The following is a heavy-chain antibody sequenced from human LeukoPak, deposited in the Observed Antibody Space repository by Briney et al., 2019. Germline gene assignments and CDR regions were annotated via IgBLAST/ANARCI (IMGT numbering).Heavy chain of an antibody. Sequence: SQTLSLTCTVSGGSISSGGYYWSWIRQHPGKGLEWIGYIYYSGSTYYNPSLKSRVTISVDTSKNQFSLKLSSVTAADTAVYYCARGVSEYYYDSSGYYQYYFDYWGQGTLVTVSS. J-gene: IGHJ4*02. D-gene: IGHD3-22*01. CDR3: ARGVSEYYYDSSGYYQYYFDY. V-gene: IGHV4-31*03. CDR2: IYYSGST. CDR1: GGSISSGGYY.